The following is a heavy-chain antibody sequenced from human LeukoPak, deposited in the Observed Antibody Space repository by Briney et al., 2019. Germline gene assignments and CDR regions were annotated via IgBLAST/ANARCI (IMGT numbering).Heavy chain of an antibody. CDR1: GFTFSKYW. Sequence: GGSLRLSCAASGFTFSKYWIHWVRQVPGKGLVWVSRINPAGNYRNFADSAEGRFTISRDNARNTVYLQMNSLRVEDTSLFYCVRDWDHYDFDSWGQGTLVIVSS. V-gene: IGHV3-74*01. D-gene: IGHD3-3*01. CDR3: VRDWDHYDFDS. J-gene: IGHJ5*01. CDR2: INPAGNYR.